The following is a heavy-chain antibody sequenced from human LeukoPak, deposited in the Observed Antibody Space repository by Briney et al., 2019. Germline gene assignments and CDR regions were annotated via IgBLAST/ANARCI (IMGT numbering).Heavy chain of an antibody. Sequence: ASVKVSCKASGYTFTTYYMHWVRQAPGQGLEWMGIINPRGGTTSYAQKFQGRVTMTRDMSTSTVYMELSSLRSEDTAVYYCASTRDISSGWYYFDYWGQGTLVTVSS. J-gene: IGHJ4*02. CDR3: ASTRDISSGWYYFDY. D-gene: IGHD6-19*01. CDR1: GYTFTTYY. CDR2: INPRGGTT. V-gene: IGHV1-46*01.